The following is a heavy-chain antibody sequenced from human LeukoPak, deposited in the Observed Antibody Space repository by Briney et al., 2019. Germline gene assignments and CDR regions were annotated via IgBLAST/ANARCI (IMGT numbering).Heavy chain of an antibody. Sequence: PSETLSLTCTVSGYSITSGYDWGWIRQPPGKGLEWIASIYYRRTTYYNPSLKSRVTISINTSTSQFSLRLSSMTAADPAVYYCARHRQDSSGWSDFDYWGQGTLVAVSS. CDR2: IYYRRTT. V-gene: IGHV4-38-2*02. D-gene: IGHD6-19*01. CDR1: GYSITSGYD. J-gene: IGHJ4*02. CDR3: ARHRQDSSGWSDFDY.